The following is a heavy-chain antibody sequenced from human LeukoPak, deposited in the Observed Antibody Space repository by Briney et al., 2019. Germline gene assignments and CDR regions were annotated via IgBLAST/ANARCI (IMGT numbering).Heavy chain of an antibody. D-gene: IGHD3-9*01. CDR1: GFTVSSNY. Sequence: PGGSLRLSCAASGFTVSSNYMSWVRQAPGKGLEWVSAISGSGGSTYYADSVKGRFTISRDNSKNTLYLQMNSLRAEDTAVYYCANGVYFDWLIYWGQGTLVTVSS. J-gene: IGHJ4*02. CDR2: ISGSGGST. CDR3: ANGVYFDWLIY. V-gene: IGHV3-23*01.